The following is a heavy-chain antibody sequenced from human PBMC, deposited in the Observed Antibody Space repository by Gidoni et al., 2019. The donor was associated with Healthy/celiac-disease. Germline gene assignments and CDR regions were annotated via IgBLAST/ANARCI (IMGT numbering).Heavy chain of an antibody. Sequence: EVQLVESGGGLLQPGGSLRLSWAASGFTFCSYPRHWVRQAPGKGLEYVSAISSNGGSTYYANSVKGRFTISRDNSKNTLYLQMGSLRAEDMAVYYCARDHFPYYYGSGSALFDYWGQGTLVTVSS. V-gene: IGHV3-64*01. D-gene: IGHD3-10*01. J-gene: IGHJ4*02. CDR1: GFTFCSYP. CDR2: ISSNGGST. CDR3: ARDHFPYYYGSGSALFDY.